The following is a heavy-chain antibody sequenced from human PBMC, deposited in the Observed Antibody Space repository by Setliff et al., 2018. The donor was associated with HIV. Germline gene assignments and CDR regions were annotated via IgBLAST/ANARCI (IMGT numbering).Heavy chain of an antibody. CDR3: ARMRGGHNIREGAFDI. Sequence: ASVKVSCKASGYSFSSYGIGWVRLAPGQGLEWMGWMSTDNGNTNYAQKVQGRVTMTTDTGTRTAYMALRSLRSDDTAMYYCARMRGGHNIREGAFDIWGQGTMVTVSS. CDR2: MSTDNGNT. CDR1: GYSFSSYG. D-gene: IGHD1-20*01. J-gene: IGHJ3*02. V-gene: IGHV1-18*01.